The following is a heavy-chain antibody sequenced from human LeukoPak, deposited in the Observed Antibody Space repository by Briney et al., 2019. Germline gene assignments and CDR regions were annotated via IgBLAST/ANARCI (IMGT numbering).Heavy chain of an antibody. Sequence: ASVKVSCKASGFTFTSSAMQWVRQARGQRLEWIGWIVIGSGNTNYAQKFQERVTITRDMSTSTAYMDLSSLSSEDTAVYYCAADTWLLNEDPDYFYYYYMDVWGKGTTVTVTS. CDR3: AADTWLLNEDPDYFYYYYMDV. V-gene: IGHV1-58*02. CDR2: IVIGSGNT. D-gene: IGHD3-22*01. CDR1: GFTFTSSA. J-gene: IGHJ6*03.